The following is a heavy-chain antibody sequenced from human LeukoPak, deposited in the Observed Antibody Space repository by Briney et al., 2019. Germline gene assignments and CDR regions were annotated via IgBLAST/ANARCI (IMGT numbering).Heavy chain of an antibody. J-gene: IGHJ3*02. V-gene: IGHV3-30*02. CDR1: GFTFSSYG. D-gene: IGHD3-22*01. CDR2: IRYDGSNK. Sequence: GGSLRLSCAASGFTFSSYGMHWVRQAPGKGLEWVAFIRYDGSNKYYADSVKGRFTISRDNSKNTLYLQMNSLRAEDTAVYYCAKPKGDYDSRFVAFDIWGQGTMVTVSS. CDR3: AKPKGDYDSRFVAFDI.